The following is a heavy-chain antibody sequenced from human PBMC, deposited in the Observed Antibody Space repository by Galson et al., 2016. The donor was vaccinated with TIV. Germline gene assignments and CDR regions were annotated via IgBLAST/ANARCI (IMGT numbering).Heavy chain of an antibody. CDR3: AREGRGAAYPNNFDH. J-gene: IGHJ4*02. CDR1: GFIFSDYA. CDR2: ISYGGNNK. V-gene: IGHV3-30*03. D-gene: IGHD1-26*01. Sequence: SLRLSCAASGFIFSDYAIHWVRQAPGKGLEWVALISYGGNNKFYGDSVKGRFTISRDNSRNTLFLEMNSLRVEDTAIYYCAREGRGAAYPNNFDHWGQGTLVTVSS.